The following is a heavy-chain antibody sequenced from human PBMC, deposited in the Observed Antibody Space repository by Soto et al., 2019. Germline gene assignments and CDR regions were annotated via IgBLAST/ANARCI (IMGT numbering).Heavy chain of an antibody. CDR3: TRGTELRYCTSTSCPGIDV. D-gene: IGHD2-2*01. CDR1: EFTFSNYW. V-gene: IGHV3-7*03. J-gene: IGHJ6*02. CDR2: IKQDGSEK. Sequence: GGSLTLSCAASEFTFSNYWMSWVRQAPGKGLEWVANIKQDGSEKFHLDSVKGRFTISRDNAKNSLYLQMNSLRAEDTAVYYCTRGTELRYCTSTSCPGIDVWGQGTTVTVSS.